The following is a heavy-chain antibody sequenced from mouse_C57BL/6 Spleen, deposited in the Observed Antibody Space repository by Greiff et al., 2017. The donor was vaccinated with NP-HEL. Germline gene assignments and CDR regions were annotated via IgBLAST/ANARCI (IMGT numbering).Heavy chain of an antibody. V-gene: IGHV1-85*01. Sequence: QVQLQQSGPELVKPGASVKLSCKASGYTFTSYDINWVKQRPGQGLEWIGWIYPRDGSTKYNEKFKGKATLTVDTSSSTAYMELHSLTSEDSAVYFCARSPIYYDYVYHWYFDVWGTGTTVTVSS. CDR3: ARSPIYYDYVYHWYFDV. CDR1: GYTFTSYD. CDR2: IYPRDGST. D-gene: IGHD2-4*01. J-gene: IGHJ1*03.